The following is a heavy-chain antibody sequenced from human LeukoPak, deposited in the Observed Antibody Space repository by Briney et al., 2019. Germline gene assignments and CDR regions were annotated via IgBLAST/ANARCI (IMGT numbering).Heavy chain of an antibody. CDR1: GGTFSSYA. Sequence: VASVKVSCKASGGTFSSYAISWVRQAPGQGLEWMGGIIPIFGTANYAQKFQGRVTITADESTSTAYMELSSLRSEDTAVYYCARGRSITIFGVVNNWFDPWGQGTLVTVSS. J-gene: IGHJ5*02. CDR3: ARGRSITIFGVVNNWFDP. D-gene: IGHD3-3*01. V-gene: IGHV1-69*13. CDR2: IIPIFGTA.